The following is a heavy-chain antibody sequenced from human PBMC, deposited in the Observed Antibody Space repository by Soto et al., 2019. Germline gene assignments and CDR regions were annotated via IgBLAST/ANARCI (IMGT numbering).Heavy chain of an antibody. Sequence: WASVKVSCKASGGTFSSYAISWVRQAPGQGLEWMGGIIPIFGTANYAQKFQGRVTITADESTSTAYMELSSLRSEDTAVYYCARETAAAGTWYYGMDVWGQGTTVTVSS. CDR3: ARETAAAGTWYYGMDV. V-gene: IGHV1-69*13. J-gene: IGHJ6*02. CDR2: IIPIFGTA. CDR1: GGTFSSYA. D-gene: IGHD6-13*01.